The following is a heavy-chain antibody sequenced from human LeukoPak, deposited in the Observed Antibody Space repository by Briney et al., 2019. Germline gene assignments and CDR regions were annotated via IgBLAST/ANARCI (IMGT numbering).Heavy chain of an antibody. CDR1: GFTFSSFE. D-gene: IGHD5-18*01. CDR3: ARERGYNYGYSGYYDQ. J-gene: IGHJ4*02. V-gene: IGHV3-48*03. CDR2: ISTSGTST. Sequence: GGSLRLSCAASGFTFSSFEMNWVRQAPGKGLEWISYISTSGTSTHYADSVKGRFTVSRDNAKNSMFLRMDTLRAEDTAVYYCARERGYNYGYSGYYDQWGQGILVTVSS.